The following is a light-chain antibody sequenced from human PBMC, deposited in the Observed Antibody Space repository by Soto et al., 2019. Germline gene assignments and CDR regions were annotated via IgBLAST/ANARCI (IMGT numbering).Light chain of an antibody. CDR3: QTWGPGLQV. CDR2: LNSDGSH. J-gene: IGLJ2*01. V-gene: IGLV4-69*01. Sequence: QSVLTQSPSASASLGASVKLTCTLSSGHSSYAIAWHQQQPEKGPRYLMKLNSDGSHSKGDGIPDRFSGSSSGAERYLTIPSPQSGDGADFFCQTWGPGLQVFRGGTKPPVL. CDR1: SGHSSYA.